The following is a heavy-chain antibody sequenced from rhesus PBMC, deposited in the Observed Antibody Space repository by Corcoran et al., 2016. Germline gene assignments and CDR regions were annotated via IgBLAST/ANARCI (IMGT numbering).Heavy chain of an antibody. CDR2: INGRGGST. D-gene: IGHD5-24*01. CDR1: GGSISHSYY. CDR3: ARDSGYSGSDF. V-gene: IGHV4-106*01. J-gene: IGHJ4*01. Sequence: QVQLQESGPGLVKPSETLSLTCAVSGGSISHSYYWRWFRQPPGKELEWIGYINGRGGSTNDNPAHKSRGTISTDTSKIQFSLKRSSVTAADTAVYYCARDSGYSGSDFWGQGGLVTVSS.